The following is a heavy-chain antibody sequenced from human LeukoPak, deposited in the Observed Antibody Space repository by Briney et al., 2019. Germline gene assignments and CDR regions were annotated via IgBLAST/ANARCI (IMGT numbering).Heavy chain of an antibody. Sequence: GGSLRLSCAGSGFIFNNYAMHWVRQPPGKGLVWVSGISWNSGSIDYADSVKGRFTISRDNAKNSLYLQMNSLRVEDTAFYYCAKDNRRHYTSGPNPDSLHWGQGALVAVSS. CDR2: ISWNSGSI. J-gene: IGHJ4*02. D-gene: IGHD6-19*01. CDR3: AKDNRRHYTSGPNPDSLH. CDR1: GFIFNNYA. V-gene: IGHV3-9*01.